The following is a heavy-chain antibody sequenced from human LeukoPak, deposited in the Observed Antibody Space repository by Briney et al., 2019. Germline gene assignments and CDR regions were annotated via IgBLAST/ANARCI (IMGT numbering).Heavy chain of an antibody. J-gene: IGHJ4*02. CDR1: GFTVSSNY. CDR3: ARGVVTAYAAFDF. D-gene: IGHD2-21*02. Sequence: GGSLRLSCAASGFTVSSNYMSWVRQAPGKGLEWVSVIYSGGSTYYADSVKGRFTISRDNSKNTLDLQMSSLRVEDTAVYYCARGVVTAYAAFDFWGQGALVTVSS. CDR2: IYSGGST. V-gene: IGHV3-53*05.